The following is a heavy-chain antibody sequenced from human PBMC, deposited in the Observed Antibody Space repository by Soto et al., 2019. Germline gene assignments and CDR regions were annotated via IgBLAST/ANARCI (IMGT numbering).Heavy chain of an antibody. V-gene: IGHV3-30*03. D-gene: IGHD3-10*01. CDR1: GFSFSNHG. J-gene: IGHJ4*02. CDR3: VSGEWRNGHDTRFDY. Sequence: QMQLVESGGGAVQPGRSLRLSCAASGFSFSNHGMHWVRQAPGKGLEWVADISNDGNNRWYVDSVKGRFTISRDNSKNTVYLQMNGLRTEDTAVYYCVSGEWRNGHDTRFDYWGQGTLVTVSS. CDR2: ISNDGNNR.